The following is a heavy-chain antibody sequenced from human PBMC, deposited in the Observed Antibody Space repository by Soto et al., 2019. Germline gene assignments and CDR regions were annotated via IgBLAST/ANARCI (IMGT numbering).Heavy chain of an antibody. J-gene: IGHJ6*02. D-gene: IGHD2-21*02. Sequence: QVQLVESGGGVVQPGRSLRLSCAASGFTFSSYGMHWVRQAPGKGLEWVAVIWYDGSNKYYADSVKGRFTISRDNSKNTLYLQMNSLRAEDTAVYYCARDRHIVVVTAMESTDYYYGMDVWGQGTTVTVSS. CDR3: ARDRHIVVVTAMESTDYYYGMDV. CDR2: IWYDGSNK. V-gene: IGHV3-33*01. CDR1: GFTFSSYG.